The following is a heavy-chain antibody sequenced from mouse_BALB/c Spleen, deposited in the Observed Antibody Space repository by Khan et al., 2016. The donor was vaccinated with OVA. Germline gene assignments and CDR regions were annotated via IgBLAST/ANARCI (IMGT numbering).Heavy chain of an antibody. CDR3: GRDYGSSYRYFDV. CDR2: ISTYYGDA. D-gene: IGHD1-1*01. J-gene: IGHJ1*01. Sequence: QVQLQQSGAELVRPGVSVKISCKGSCYTFTHYAMHWVKQSHAKSLEWIGVISTYYGDASYNQKFNVKATMTVDQSSSTAYMELARLTSEDAAIYFCGRDYGSSYRYFDVWGAGTTVTVSS. CDR1: CYTFTHYA. V-gene: IGHV1S137*01.